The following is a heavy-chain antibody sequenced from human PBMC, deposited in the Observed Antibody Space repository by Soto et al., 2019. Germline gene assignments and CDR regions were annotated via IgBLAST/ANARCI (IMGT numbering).Heavy chain of an antibody. CDR2: IYWDDDK. J-gene: IGHJ6*02. D-gene: IGHD2-15*01. Sequence: QITLKESGPPLVKPTQTLTLTCTFSGFSLSTSGVGVGWIRQPPGKALEWLALIYWDDDKRYSPSLTSRLTITKDTSKNPVVLTMTNMDPVDTATYYCAHVLVVVANYGMDVWGQGTTVTVSS. CDR3: AHVLVVVANYGMDV. CDR1: GFSLSTSGVG. V-gene: IGHV2-5*02.